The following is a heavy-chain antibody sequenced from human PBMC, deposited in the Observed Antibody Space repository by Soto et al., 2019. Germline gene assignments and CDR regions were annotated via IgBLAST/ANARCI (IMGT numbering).Heavy chain of an antibody. CDR2: IYYLGNT. CDR3: AGLYPYESSGGSCYNWFDP. D-gene: IGHD2-15*01. Sequence: SETLSLTCTVSGGSISSSSSYWGWIRQPPGKGLEWVGSIYYLGNTYYNPSLGSRVTISVDTSKNQFSLKLRSVTAADTAVFYCAGLYPYESSGGSCYNWFDPWGQGTLVTVSS. J-gene: IGHJ5*02. CDR1: GGSISSSSSY. V-gene: IGHV4-39*01.